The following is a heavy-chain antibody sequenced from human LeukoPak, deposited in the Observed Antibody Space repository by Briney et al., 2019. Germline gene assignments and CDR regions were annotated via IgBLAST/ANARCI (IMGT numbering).Heavy chain of an antibody. D-gene: IGHD6-13*01. CDR1: GYTFTSYD. CDR3: ATGIAAAPPHY. J-gene: IGHJ4*02. CDR2: MNPNSGNT. Sequence: GASEKVSCKVSGYTFTSYDINWVRQATGQGLEWMGWMNPNSGNTGYAQKFQGRVTITRNTSISTAYMELSSLRSEDTAVYYCATGIAAAPPHYWGQGTLVTVSS. V-gene: IGHV1-8*03.